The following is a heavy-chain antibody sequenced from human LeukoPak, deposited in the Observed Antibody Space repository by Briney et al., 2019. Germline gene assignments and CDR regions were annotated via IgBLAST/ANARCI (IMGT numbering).Heavy chain of an antibody. Sequence: PGGSLRLSFAASGFTISFYWMSWVRQAPGKGLEWVANINQVASEKNYVDSVKGRFTISRDNAKNSLYLQMNSVRAEDTAMYYCVRDGGYYGPDSWGQGALVSVSS. V-gene: IGHV3-7*04. CDR2: INQVASEK. D-gene: IGHD3-10*01. J-gene: IGHJ4*02. CDR3: VRDGGYYGPDS. CDR1: GFTISFYW.